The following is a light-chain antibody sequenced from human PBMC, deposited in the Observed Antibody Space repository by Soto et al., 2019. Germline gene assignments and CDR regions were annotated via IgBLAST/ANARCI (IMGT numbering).Light chain of an antibody. V-gene: IGKV1-39*01. J-gene: IGKJ1*01. CDR1: QTIITF. CDR3: QQSYTSPRT. Sequence: DLPLTQSPSSLSASVGDRVTITCRASQTIITFLNWYQQKPGKAPNLLISAASSLHSGIPSRFSGSGSGTDFTLTISSLQPEDFATYYCQQSYTSPRTFGQGTKVDIK. CDR2: AAS.